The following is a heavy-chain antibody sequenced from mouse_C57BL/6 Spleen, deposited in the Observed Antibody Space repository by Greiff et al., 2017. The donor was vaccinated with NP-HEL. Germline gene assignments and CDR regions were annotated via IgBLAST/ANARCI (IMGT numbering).Heavy chain of an antibody. J-gene: IGHJ3*01. D-gene: IGHD1-1*01. CDR3: ARQDGSSVAWFAY. CDR2: IDPSDSET. V-gene: IGHV1-52*01. CDR1: GYTFTSYW. Sequence: QVQLKQPGAELVRPGSSVKLSCKASGYTFTSYWMHWVKQRPIQGLEWIGNIDPSDSETHYNQKFKDKATLTVDKSSSTAYMQLSSLTSEDSAVYYCARQDGSSVAWFAYWGQGTLVTVSA.